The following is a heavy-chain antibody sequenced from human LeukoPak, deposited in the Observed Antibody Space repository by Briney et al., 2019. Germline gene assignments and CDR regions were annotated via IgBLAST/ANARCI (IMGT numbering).Heavy chain of an antibody. V-gene: IGHV1-2*02. D-gene: IGHD3-16*01. J-gene: IGHJ3*02. CDR3: ARDRSARIMITFGGVKADAFDI. Sequence: ASVKVSCKASGYTFTGYYMHWVRQAPGQGLEWMGWINPNSGGTKYAQKFQGRVTMTRDTSISTGYMELSRLRSDDTAVYYCARDRSARIMITFGGVKADAFDIWGQGTMVTVSS. CDR2: INPNSGGT. CDR1: GYTFTGYY.